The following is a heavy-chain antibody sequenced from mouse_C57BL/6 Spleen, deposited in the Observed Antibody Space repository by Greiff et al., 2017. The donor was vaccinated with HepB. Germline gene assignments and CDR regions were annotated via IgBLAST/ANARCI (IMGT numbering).Heavy chain of an antibody. CDR2: ISSGSSII. CDR1: GFTFSDYG. J-gene: IGHJ4*01. D-gene: IGHD2-4*01. V-gene: IGHV5-17*01. Sequence: EVKLVESGGGLVKPGGSLKLSCAASGFTFSDYGMHWVRQAPEKGLEWVAYISSGSSIIYYADTVKGRFTISSDTAKTTLFLQISSLGSEDKAMYYCARVYDYAISMDYWGQGTSVTVSS. CDR3: ARVYDYAISMDY.